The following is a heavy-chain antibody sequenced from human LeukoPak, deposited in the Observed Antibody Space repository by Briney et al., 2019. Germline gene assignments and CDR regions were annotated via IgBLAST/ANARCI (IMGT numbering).Heavy chain of an antibody. J-gene: IGHJ4*02. V-gene: IGHV4-59*01. D-gene: IGHD3-22*01. CDR1: GGSIRSYY. CDR2: IYYSGST. Sequence: SETLSLTCTVSGGSIRSYYWSWIRQPPGKGLEWIGYIYYSGSTNYNPSLKSRVTISVDTSKNQFSLKLSSVTAADTAVYYCARGYYYDSSGYFPTFDYWGQGTLVTVSS. CDR3: ARGYYYDSSGYFPTFDY.